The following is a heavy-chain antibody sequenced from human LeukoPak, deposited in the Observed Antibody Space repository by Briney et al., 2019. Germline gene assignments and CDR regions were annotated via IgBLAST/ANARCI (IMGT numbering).Heavy chain of an antibody. CDR1: GGPISSSTYY. Sequence: SETLSLTCTVSGGPISSSTYYWAWIRQPPGKGLEWIGSIYDSGSTYYIASLKSRVTISVDTSKNQFSLKLSSVSAADTAVYYCARGDSSWNAFDIWGQGTMLTVSS. CDR2: IYDSGST. J-gene: IGHJ3*02. V-gene: IGHV4-39*01. D-gene: IGHD6-13*01. CDR3: ARGDSSWNAFDI.